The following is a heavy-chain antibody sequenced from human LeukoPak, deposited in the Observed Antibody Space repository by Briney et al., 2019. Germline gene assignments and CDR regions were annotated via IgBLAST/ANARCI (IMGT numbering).Heavy chain of an antibody. D-gene: IGHD3-16*02. J-gene: IGHJ4*02. CDR1: GDTFSSYA. Sequence: SVKVSCKASGDTFSSYAINWVRQAPGQGLEWMGRIIPILDRTSYAQKFQGRVTTTTDESTSTAYMELSSLRSEDTAVYYCARDPFTFGGVIPKIYLDFWGQGTLVTVSS. V-gene: IGHV1-69*11. CDR3: ARDPFTFGGVIPKIYLDF. CDR2: IIPILDRT.